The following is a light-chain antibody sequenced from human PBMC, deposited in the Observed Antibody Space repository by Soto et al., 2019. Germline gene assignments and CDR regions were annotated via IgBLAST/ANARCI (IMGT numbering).Light chain of an antibody. V-gene: IGKV1-39*01. J-gene: IGKJ3*01. Sequence: DIQMTQSPSSLSASVGDRVTITCRASQSISSYLNWYQQKPGKAPKLLIYAASSLQSGVPSRFSGSGSGTDFTLTISSLQPEDFATYYCQQSYSTHICTFGPGTKVDIK. CDR1: QSISSY. CDR2: AAS. CDR3: QQSYSTHICT.